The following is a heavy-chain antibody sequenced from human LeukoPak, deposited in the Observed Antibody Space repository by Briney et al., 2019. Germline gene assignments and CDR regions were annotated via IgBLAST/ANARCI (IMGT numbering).Heavy chain of an antibody. J-gene: IGHJ3*02. CDR3: ATEGFRGVLFHI. D-gene: IGHD3-10*01. V-gene: IGHV3-66*01. CDR1: GFTVCRNY. CDR2: LYSGGNT. Sequence: GGSLRLSCRASGFTVCRNYMSCVPQARGGARVGVSVLYSGGNTYYADSVQGRFTISRDNSRNTLYLQMNSLRVEDTAVYYCATEGFRGVLFHIWGQGTVVTVSS.